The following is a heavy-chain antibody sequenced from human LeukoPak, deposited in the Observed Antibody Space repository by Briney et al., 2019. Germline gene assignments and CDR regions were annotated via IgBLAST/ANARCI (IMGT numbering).Heavy chain of an antibody. CDR3: ASLYRIYVFYAFDI. D-gene: IGHD4-11*01. Sequence: SVKVSCKASGGTFSSYAISWVRQAPRQGLGWMGRIIPIFGIANYAQKFQSRVTITADKSTSTAYMELSSLRSEDTAVYYCASLYRIYVFYAFDIWGQGTMVTVSS. J-gene: IGHJ3*02. CDR2: IIPIFGIA. V-gene: IGHV1-69*04. CDR1: GGTFSSYA.